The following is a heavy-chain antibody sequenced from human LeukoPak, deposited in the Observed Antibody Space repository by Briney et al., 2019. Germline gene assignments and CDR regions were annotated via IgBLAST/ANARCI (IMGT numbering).Heavy chain of an antibody. V-gene: IGHV4-39*01. CDR2: IYYSGST. J-gene: IGHJ4*02. D-gene: IGHD3-10*01. Sequence: PSETLSLTCTVSGGSISSSSYYWGWIRQPPGKGLEWIGSIYYSGSTYYNPSLKSRVTISVDTSKNQFSLKLSSVTAADTAVYYCARIVRLATSFDYWGQGTLVTVSS. CDR1: GGSISSSSYY. CDR3: ARIVRLATSFDY.